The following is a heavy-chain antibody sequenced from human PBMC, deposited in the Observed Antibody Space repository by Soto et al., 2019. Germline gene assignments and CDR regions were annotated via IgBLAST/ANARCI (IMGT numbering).Heavy chain of an antibody. V-gene: IGHV4-61*01. CDR2: VYHSGGT. CDR3: AREGGVLRMSNWLDP. D-gene: IGHD3-3*01. CDR1: GDSASSDSYY. J-gene: IGHJ5*02. Sequence: PSETLSLTCTVSGDSASSDSYYWSWIRQSPGKGLEWIGYVYHSGGTSYNPSLQSRVSMSIDTSKNQFSLKLSSVTAADTGIYYCAREGGVLRMSNWLDPWGQGTLVTVSS.